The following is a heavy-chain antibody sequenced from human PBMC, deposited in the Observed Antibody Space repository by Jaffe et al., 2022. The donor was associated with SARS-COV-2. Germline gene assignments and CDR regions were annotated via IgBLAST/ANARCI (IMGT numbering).Heavy chain of an antibody. CDR2: INPSSGSA. CDR3: ARVPTMTTYGY. J-gene: IGHJ4*02. Sequence: QVQLVQSGAEVKKPGASVKVSCKASGYTFSIYHMHWVRQAPGEGLEWMGMINPSSGSATYAQEFQGRVTMTSDTSTSTVYMELSSLRSEDTAVYYCARVPTMTTYGYWGQGSLVTVSS. V-gene: IGHV1-46*01. D-gene: IGHD3-16*01. CDR1: GYTFSIYH.